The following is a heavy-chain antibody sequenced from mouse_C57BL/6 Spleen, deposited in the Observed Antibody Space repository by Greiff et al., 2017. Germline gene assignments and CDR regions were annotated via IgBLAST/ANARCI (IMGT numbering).Heavy chain of an antibody. CDR2: IYPGGGST. CDR1: GYTFTSYW. CDR3: AIFSGDDGYYAIDY. J-gene: IGHJ4*01. V-gene: IGHV1-55*01. D-gene: IGHD2-2*01. Sequence: VQLQQPGAELVKPGASVKVSCKASGYTFTSYWITWVKQRPGQGLEWIGNIYPGGGSTNYNQKFKSKATLTVDKSSSTAYMQLSSLTSEDSAVYYCAIFSGDDGYYAIDYWGQGTSVTVST.